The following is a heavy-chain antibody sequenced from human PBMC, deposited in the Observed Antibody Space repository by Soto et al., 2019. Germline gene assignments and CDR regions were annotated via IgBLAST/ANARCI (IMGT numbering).Heavy chain of an antibody. CDR3: AREPPHRVFNMAA. CDR1: GYTFNMYA. CDR2: INAGNGDI. V-gene: IGHV1-3*01. J-gene: IGHJ6*03. Sequence: QVQLVQSGAEVKKPGASVKLSCKASGYTFNMYAIHWVRQAPGQRLEWMGWINAGNGDIKYSQKFQVRVTLTRDTSASTVYMELNILRSEDTAIYLCAREPPHRVFNMAAWGKGTTVTVSS.